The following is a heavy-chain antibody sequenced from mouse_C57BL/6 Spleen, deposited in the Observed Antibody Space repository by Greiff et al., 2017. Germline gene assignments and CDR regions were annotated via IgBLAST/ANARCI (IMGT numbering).Heavy chain of an antibody. J-gene: IGHJ1*03. CDR1: GYTFTSYW. CDR2: IYPGSGST. D-gene: IGHD1-1*01. Sequence: QVQLQQPGAELVKPGASVKMSCKASGYTFTSYWITWVKQRPGQGLEWIGDIYPGSGSTNYNEKFKSKATLTVDTSSSTAYMQHSSLTSEDSAVYYWARKEYYAEEGYFDVWGTGTTVTVSS. V-gene: IGHV1-55*01. CDR3: ARKEYYAEEGYFDV.